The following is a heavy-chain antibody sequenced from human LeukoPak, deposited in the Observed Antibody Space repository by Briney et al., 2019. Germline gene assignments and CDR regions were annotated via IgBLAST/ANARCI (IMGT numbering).Heavy chain of an antibody. Sequence: SETLSLTCTVSDVSISSGDYYWSWIRQPPGKGLEWIGYIYYSGSTYNTPSLKSRMSISVDTSKNQFSLKLSSVTAADTAVYYCARDWYCGGDCYSGFDYWGQGTLVTVSS. CDR3: ARDWYCGGDCYSGFDY. V-gene: IGHV4-30-4*01. J-gene: IGHJ4*02. CDR2: IYYSGST. D-gene: IGHD2-21*01. CDR1: DVSISSGDYY.